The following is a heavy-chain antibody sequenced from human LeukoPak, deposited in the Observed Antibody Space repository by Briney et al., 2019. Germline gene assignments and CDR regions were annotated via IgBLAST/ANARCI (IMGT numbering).Heavy chain of an antibody. CDR1: GFTFSSYW. Sequence: HPGGSLRLSCAASGFTFSSYWMSWVRQAPGKGLEWVANIKQDGSEKYYVDSVKGRFTISRDNAKNSLYLQMNSLRAEDTAVYYCVGGGGGLRKCFDYWGQGTLVTVSS. V-gene: IGHV3-7*01. CDR2: IKQDGSEK. J-gene: IGHJ4*02. D-gene: IGHD2-21*01. CDR3: VGGGGGLRKCFDY.